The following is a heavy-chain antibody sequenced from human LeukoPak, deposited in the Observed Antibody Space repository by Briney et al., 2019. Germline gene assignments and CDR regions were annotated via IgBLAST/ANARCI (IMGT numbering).Heavy chain of an antibody. J-gene: IGHJ4*02. Sequence: GGSLRLSCAASGFTFSSYWMSWVRQAPGKGLEWVANIKQDGSEKYYVDSVKGRFTISRDNAKNSLYLQMNSLRAEDTAVYYCARAYSGYDYLRYYFDYWGQGTLVTVSS. V-gene: IGHV3-7*03. CDR1: GFTFSSYW. D-gene: IGHD5-12*01. CDR2: IKQDGSEK. CDR3: ARAYSGYDYLRYYFDY.